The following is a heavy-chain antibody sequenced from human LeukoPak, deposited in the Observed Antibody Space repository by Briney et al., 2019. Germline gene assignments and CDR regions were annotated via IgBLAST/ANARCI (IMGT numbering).Heavy chain of an antibody. CDR1: GFTFSSYW. Sequence: GGSLRLSCAASGFTFSSYWMRWVRQAPGKGLEWVASINQDGSEKYYVDSVKGRFTISRDNAKNSLYLQMNSLRADDTAVYYCARDSKVYSSGMSFDYWGQGTLVTVSS. CDR3: ARDSKVYSSGMSFDY. CDR2: INQDGSEK. V-gene: IGHV3-7*05. D-gene: IGHD3-22*01. J-gene: IGHJ4*02.